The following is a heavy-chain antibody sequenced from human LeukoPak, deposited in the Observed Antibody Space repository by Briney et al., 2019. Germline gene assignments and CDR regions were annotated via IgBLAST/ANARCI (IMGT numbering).Heavy chain of an antibody. CDR1: GGSISSYY. V-gene: IGHV4-59*01. D-gene: IGHD3-10*01. J-gene: IGHJ4*02. Sequence: SETLSLTCTVSGGSISSYYWSWIRQPPGKGLEWIGYIYYSGSTNYNPSLKSRVTISVDTSKNQFSLKLSSVTAADTAVYYCARTPLWFGELAPTGYFDYWGQGTLVTASS. CDR3: ARTPLWFGELAPTGYFDY. CDR2: IYYSGST.